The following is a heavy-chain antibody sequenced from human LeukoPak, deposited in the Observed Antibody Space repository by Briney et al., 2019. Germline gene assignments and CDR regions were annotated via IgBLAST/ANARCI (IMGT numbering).Heavy chain of an antibody. Sequence: GGSLRLSCAASGFTFSNAWMNWVRQAPGKGLGWVGRIKSKTDGGTTDYAAPVKGRFTISRDDSKNTLYLQMNSLETEDTAVYYCSTGWGSGSNYVDYWGQGTLVTVSS. J-gene: IGHJ4*02. CDR2: IKSKTDGGTT. D-gene: IGHD1-26*01. V-gene: IGHV3-15*01. CDR1: GFTFSNAW. CDR3: STGWGSGSNYVDY.